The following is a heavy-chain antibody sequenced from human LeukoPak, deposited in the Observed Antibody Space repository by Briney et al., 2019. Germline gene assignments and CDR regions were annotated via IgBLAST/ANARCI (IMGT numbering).Heavy chain of an antibody. CDR3: ARDLGGLPMVDAFDI. CDR2: LYTSGST. V-gene: IGHV4-4*07. D-gene: IGHD3-16*01. CDR1: GGSISSYY. Sequence: SETLSLTCTVSGGSISSYYWRWIRQPAGKGLEWIGRLYTSGSTNYNTSLTSRVTMSVDTSKNQFSLKLSSVTAADTAVYYCARDLGGLPMVDAFDIWGQGTMVTVSS. J-gene: IGHJ3*02.